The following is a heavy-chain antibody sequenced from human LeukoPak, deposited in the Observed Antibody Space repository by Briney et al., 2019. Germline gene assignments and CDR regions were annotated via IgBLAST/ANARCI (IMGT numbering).Heavy chain of an antibody. CDR3: ARDRLQLQS. V-gene: IGHV4-59*01. CDR1: GDSISSYY. D-gene: IGHD1-1*01. CDR2: MYYSGSP. J-gene: IGHJ5*02. Sequence: SETLSLTCTVSGDSISSYYWSWIRQPPGKGLEWIGYMYYSGSPNYNPSLKSRVTMSVDTSKNQFSLKLSSVTAADTAVYYCARDRLQLQSWGQGTLVTVSS.